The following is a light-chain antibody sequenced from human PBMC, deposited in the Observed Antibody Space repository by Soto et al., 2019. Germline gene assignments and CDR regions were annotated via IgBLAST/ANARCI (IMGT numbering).Light chain of an antibody. CDR1: QSLLHSDGKTY. CDR2: DAS. J-gene: IGKJ5*01. Sequence: DIVMTQTPLSLSVTPGQPASISCKSSQSLLHSDGKTYLYWYLQKPGKAPKLLIYDASSLESGVPSRFSGSGSGTDFTLTISSLQPEDFATYYCQQFNNYSITFGQGTRLEI. V-gene: IGKV2-29*01. CDR3: QQFNNYSIT.